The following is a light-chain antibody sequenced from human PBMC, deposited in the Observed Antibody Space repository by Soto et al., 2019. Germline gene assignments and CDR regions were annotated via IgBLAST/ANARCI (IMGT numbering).Light chain of an antibody. CDR2: EVT. Sequence: QSALTQPASVSGSPGQSITISCTGTSTDIGGYNYVSWYQQHPGKAPKLMIYEVTNRPSGVSNRFSGSKFGNTASLTISGLQAEDEVDYYCSSYTSSSTLVIGGGTKLTVL. J-gene: IGLJ2*01. CDR3: SSYTSSSTLV. CDR1: STDIGGYNY. V-gene: IGLV2-14*01.